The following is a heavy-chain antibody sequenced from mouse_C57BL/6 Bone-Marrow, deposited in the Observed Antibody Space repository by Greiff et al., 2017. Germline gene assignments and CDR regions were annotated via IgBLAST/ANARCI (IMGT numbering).Heavy chain of an antibody. CDR2: IYPRSGNT. CDR3: TRWLIYWYFDV. CDR1: GYTFTSYG. Sequence: VQLQQSGAELARPGASVKLSCKASGYTFTSYGISWVKQRTGQGLEWIGEIYPRSGNTYYNEKFKGKATLTADKSSSPAYMELRRLTSEDSAVYFSTRWLIYWYFDVWGTGTTVTVSS. J-gene: IGHJ1*03. V-gene: IGHV1-81*01. D-gene: IGHD2-2*01.